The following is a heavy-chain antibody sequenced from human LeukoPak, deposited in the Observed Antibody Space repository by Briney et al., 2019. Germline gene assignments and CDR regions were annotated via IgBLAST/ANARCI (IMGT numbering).Heavy chain of an antibody. V-gene: IGHV3-9*01. CDR1: GFTFDDFA. J-gene: IGHJ4*02. CDR3: ARIAVAGQHFDY. D-gene: IGHD6-19*01. CDR2: ITWNSGTI. Sequence: PGGSLRLSCAASGFTFDDFAMHWVRQPPGKGLEWVSGITWNSGTIACADSVKGRFTISRDNAKNSLYLQMNSLRAEDTAFYYCARIAVAGQHFDYWGQGTLVTVSS.